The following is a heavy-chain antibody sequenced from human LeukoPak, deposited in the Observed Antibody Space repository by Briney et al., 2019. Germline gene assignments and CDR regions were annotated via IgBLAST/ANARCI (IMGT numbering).Heavy chain of an antibody. CDR1: GFTFSIYE. V-gene: IGHV3-48*03. Sequence: GGSLRLSCAASGFTFSIYEMNWVRQAPGKGLEWVPYISSSGSTIYYADSVKGRFTISRDNAKNSLYLQVNSLRAEDTAVYYCARLIRYSFDYWGQGTLVTVSS. CDR3: ARLIRYSFDY. CDR2: ISSSGSTI. J-gene: IGHJ4*02.